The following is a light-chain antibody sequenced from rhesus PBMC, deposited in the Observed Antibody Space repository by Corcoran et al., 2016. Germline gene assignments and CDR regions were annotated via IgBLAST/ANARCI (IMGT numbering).Light chain of an antibody. CDR3: QHYYSTPRT. CDR2: AAS. J-gene: IGKJ1*01. Sequence: DIQMTQSPSSLSASVGDRVTITCRASQGISNYLAWYQQKPGETPKLLIYAASGLQSGIPSWVSGSGSGTDFTLTISSLQSEDFATYYCQHYYSTPRTFGQGTKVEIK. CDR1: QGISNY. V-gene: IGKV1-25*02.